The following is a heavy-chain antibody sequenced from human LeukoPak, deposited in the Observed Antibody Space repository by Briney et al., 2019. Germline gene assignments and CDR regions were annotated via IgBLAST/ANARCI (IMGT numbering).Heavy chain of an antibody. CDR3: AKTALSSWYLYYFDY. CDR2: ISYDGSNK. V-gene: IGHV3-30*18. D-gene: IGHD6-13*01. CDR1: GFTFSSYG. Sequence: GGSLRLSCAASGFTFSSYGMHWVRQAPGKGLEWVAVISYDGSNKYYADSVKGRFTISRDNSKNTLYLQMNSLRAEDTAVYYCAKTALSSWYLYYFDYWGQGTLVTVSS. J-gene: IGHJ4*02.